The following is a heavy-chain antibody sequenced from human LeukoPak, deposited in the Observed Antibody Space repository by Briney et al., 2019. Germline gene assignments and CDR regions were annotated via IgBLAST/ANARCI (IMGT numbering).Heavy chain of an antibody. V-gene: IGHV3-33*06. D-gene: IGHD6-19*01. CDR1: GFTFSDYA. CDR3: AKEKGFASGWYPFDS. Sequence: GGSLRLSCAASGFTFSDYAMHWVRQAPGKGLEWVAPMWYNGENEDYAASVRGRFTISRDNANNILYLQMNRVRGEDSAVYYCAKEKGFASGWYPFDSWGQGTQVTVSS. J-gene: IGHJ4*02. CDR2: MWYNGENE.